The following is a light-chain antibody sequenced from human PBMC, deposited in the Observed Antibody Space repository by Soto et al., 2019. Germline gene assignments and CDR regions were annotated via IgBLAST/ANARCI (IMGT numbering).Light chain of an antibody. Sequence: DIQMPQSPFTLAASLGDRVTITCRASQTIDSWLAWYQQRPGKPPNLLLYKASSLESGVPSRFSGSGSGTEFTLTISSLQPDDFATYYCQQYNSYSWTFGQGTKVDIK. CDR2: KAS. CDR1: QTIDSW. J-gene: IGKJ1*01. CDR3: QQYNSYSWT. V-gene: IGKV1-5*03.